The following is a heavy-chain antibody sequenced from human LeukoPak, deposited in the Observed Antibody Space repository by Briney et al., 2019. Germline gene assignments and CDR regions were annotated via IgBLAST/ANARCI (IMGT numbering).Heavy chain of an antibody. CDR2: IHQDGSQE. CDR1: GFTFTSHW. Sequence: GGSLRLSCAASGFTFTSHWMAWFRQAPGKGLEWVANIHQDGSQEYYVDSVKGRFTLSRDNAKNSLYLQMNSLRAEDTAVYYCARYGGSYLDYWGQGTLVTVSS. CDR3: ARYGGSYLDY. V-gene: IGHV3-7*03. D-gene: IGHD1-26*01. J-gene: IGHJ4*02.